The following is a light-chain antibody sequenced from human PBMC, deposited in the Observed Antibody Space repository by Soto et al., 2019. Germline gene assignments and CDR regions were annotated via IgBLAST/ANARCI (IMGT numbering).Light chain of an antibody. V-gene: IGLV1-44*01. CDR2: SNN. CDR3: AAWDDSLNGPV. Sequence: SVLTQPPSASGTPGQRVTISCSGSSSNIGSNTVNWSQQLPGTAPKLLIYSNNQRPSGVPDRFSGSKSGTSASLAISGLQSEDEADYYCAAWDDSLNGPVFGGGTQLTVL. CDR1: SSNIGSNT. J-gene: IGLJ7*01.